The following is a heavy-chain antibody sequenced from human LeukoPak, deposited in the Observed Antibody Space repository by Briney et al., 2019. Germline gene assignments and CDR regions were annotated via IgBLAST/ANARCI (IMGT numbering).Heavy chain of an antibody. D-gene: IGHD6-13*01. CDR3: ARVDSKNWYDSRGYFDY. Sequence: PSETLSLTCTVFGASISSGSYYWSWVRQPAGKGLEWIGRIHTSGTTNYNLSLKSRVTISVDTSKNQFSLKLSSVTAADTAVYYWARVDSKNWYDSRGYFDYWGQGTLVTVSS. CDR2: IHTSGTT. J-gene: IGHJ4*02. CDR1: GASISSGSYY. V-gene: IGHV4-61*02.